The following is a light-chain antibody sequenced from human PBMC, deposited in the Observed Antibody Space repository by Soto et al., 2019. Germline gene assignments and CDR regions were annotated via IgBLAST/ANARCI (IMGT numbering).Light chain of an antibody. CDR3: SSYTNSGTYV. CDR1: SSDVGSYNY. V-gene: IGLV2-14*01. CDR2: DVS. J-gene: IGLJ1*01. Sequence: QSVLTQPASVSGSPGQSITISCTGTSSDVGSYNYVSWYQQDPGKAPKLIFYDVSNRPSGVSDRFSVSKSGNTASLTISSLQAEDEAAYYCSSYTNSGTYVFGTGTKVTVL.